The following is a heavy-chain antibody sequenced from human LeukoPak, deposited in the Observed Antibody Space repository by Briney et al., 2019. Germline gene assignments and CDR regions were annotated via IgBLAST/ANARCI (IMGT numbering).Heavy chain of an antibody. D-gene: IGHD1-26*01. Sequence: GGSLRLSCAASGFTFSSYSMNWVRQAPGKGLEWVSCISSSSSYIYYADSVKGRFSISSDNAKNSLYLQMNSLRAEDTAVYYCASPYSGSYYDAFGIWGQGTMVTVSS. CDR2: ISSSSSYI. V-gene: IGHV3-21*01. CDR3: ASPYSGSYYDAFGI. J-gene: IGHJ3*02. CDR1: GFTFSSYS.